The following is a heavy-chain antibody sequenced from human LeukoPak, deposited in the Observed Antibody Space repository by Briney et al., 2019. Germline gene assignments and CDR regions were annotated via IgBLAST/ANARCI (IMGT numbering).Heavy chain of an antibody. V-gene: IGHV3-66*01. D-gene: IGHD5-24*01. CDR2: IYSGGST. CDR1: GFTFSSYA. CDR3: ARDKGWLQLYAFDI. Sequence: PGGSQRLSCETSGFTFSSYAMSWVRQAPGKGLEWVSVIYSGGSTYYADSVKGRFTISRDNSKNTLYLQMNSLRAEDTAVYYCARDKGWLQLYAFDIWGQGTMVTVSS. J-gene: IGHJ3*02.